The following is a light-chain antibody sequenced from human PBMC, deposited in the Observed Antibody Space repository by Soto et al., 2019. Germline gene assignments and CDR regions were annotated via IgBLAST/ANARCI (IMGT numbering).Light chain of an antibody. CDR1: SSDVGSYNL. CDR3: CSYAGSSTSHVV. V-gene: IGLV2-23*01. Sequence: QAVVTQPASVSGSPGQSITISCTGTSSDVGSYNLVSWYQQHPGKAPKLMIYEGSKRPSGVYNRFSGSKSGNTASLTISGLQAEEEADYYCCSYAGSSTSHVVFGGGTKLTVL. CDR2: EGS. J-gene: IGLJ2*01.